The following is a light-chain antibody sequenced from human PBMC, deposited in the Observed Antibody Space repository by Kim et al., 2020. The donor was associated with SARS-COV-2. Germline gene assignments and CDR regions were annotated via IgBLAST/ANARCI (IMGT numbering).Light chain of an antibody. V-gene: IGLV8-61*01. CDR1: SGLVSPGLY. CDR3: VLYMGSGISE. CDR2: NTN. J-gene: IGLJ3*02. Sequence: QTVVTQELPLLVPLGVTVTLTCGLSSGLVSPGLYPSWYQQPPGQSPRTLIYNTNTRSSGVPDRLSGSLLGSEAAHAITEAQADDESDYYCVLYMGSGISEFDRGTQLTVL.